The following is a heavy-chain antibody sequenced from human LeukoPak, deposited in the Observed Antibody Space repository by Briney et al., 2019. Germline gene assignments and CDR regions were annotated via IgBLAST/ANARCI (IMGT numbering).Heavy chain of an antibody. J-gene: IGHJ4*02. CDR3: AKVPLRWELLELYFDS. CDR2: ISYDEAKK. CDR1: GFTFSNYG. Sequence: GGSLRLSCAASGFTFSNYGMHWVRQAPGKGLEWVAAISYDEAKKYYPDSAKGRFTISRDNSKNTLYLQMNSLRPEDTAVYYCAKVPLRWELLELYFDSWGQGTLVTVSS. D-gene: IGHD1-26*01. V-gene: IGHV3-30*18.